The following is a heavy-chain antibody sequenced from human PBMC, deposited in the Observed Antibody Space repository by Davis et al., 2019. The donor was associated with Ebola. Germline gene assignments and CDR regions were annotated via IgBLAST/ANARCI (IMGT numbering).Heavy chain of an antibody. CDR2: ISGYTGDT. J-gene: IGHJ6*02. CDR1: AYTFTNYG. D-gene: IGHD6-13*01. Sequence: ASVKVSCKASAYTFTNYGVSWVRQAPGQGLEWMGWISGYTGDTKYTQDFQGRVTMTTDTSTTTAYMELRSLRSDDTAVYYCARDRSSSWYEYYYSYGMDVWGQGTTVTVSS. CDR3: ARDRSSSWYEYYYSYGMDV. V-gene: IGHV1-18*04.